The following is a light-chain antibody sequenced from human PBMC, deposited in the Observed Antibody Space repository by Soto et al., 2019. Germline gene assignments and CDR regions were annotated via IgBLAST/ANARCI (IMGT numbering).Light chain of an antibody. CDR2: STN. CDR1: SGSVSTTYY. V-gene: IGLV8-61*01. J-gene: IGLJ2*01. Sequence: QTVVTQEPSFSVSPGGTVTLTCALSSGSVSTTYYPSWYQQTPGQAPRTLIYSTNTRSSGVPDRFSGSILGIKAALTITGAQADDESDYYCVLYMGSGISVFGGGTKLTVL. CDR3: VLYMGSGISV.